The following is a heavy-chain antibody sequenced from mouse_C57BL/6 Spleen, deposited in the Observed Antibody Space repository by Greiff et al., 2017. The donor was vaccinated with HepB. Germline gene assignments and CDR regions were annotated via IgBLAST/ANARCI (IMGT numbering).Heavy chain of an antibody. D-gene: IGHD1-1*01. CDR1: GFTFSDYG. CDR2: ISSGSSTT. CDR3: ASLYYYGSSYGYFDV. V-gene: IGHV5-17*01. J-gene: IGHJ1*03. Sequence: EVQLQESGGGLVKPGGSLKLSCAASGFTFSDYGMHWVRQAPEKGLEWVAYISSGSSTTYYADTVKGIFTISRDNAKNTLCLQMTSLRSEDTAMYYCASLYYYGSSYGYFDVWGTGTTVTVSS.